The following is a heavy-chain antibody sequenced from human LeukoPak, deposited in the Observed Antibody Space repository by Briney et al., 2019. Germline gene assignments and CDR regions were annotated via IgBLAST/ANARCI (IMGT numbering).Heavy chain of an antibody. CDR3: ARAAAGTIRINWFDP. J-gene: IGHJ5*02. V-gene: IGHV1-2*02. CDR2: INPNSGGT. CDR1: GGTFSSYA. Sequence: ASVKVSCKASGGTFSSYAISWVRQAPGQGLEWMGWINPNSGGTNYAQKFQGRVTMTRDTSISTAYMELSRLRSDDTAVYYCARAAAGTIRINWFDPWGQGTLVTVSS. D-gene: IGHD6-13*01.